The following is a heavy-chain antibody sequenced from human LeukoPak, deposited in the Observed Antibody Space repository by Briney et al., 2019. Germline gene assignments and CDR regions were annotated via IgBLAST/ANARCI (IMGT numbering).Heavy chain of an antibody. CDR1: GFTVSSNY. D-gene: IGHD1-1*01. J-gene: IGHJ3*02. Sequence: GGSLRLSCAASGFTVSSNYMSWVRQAPGEGLEWVSVIYSGGSTYYADSVKGRFTISRDNSKNTLYLQMNSLRAEDTAVYYCARGRVLFQRDAFDIWGQGTMVTVSS. CDR3: ARGRVLFQRDAFDI. V-gene: IGHV3-53*01. CDR2: IYSGGST.